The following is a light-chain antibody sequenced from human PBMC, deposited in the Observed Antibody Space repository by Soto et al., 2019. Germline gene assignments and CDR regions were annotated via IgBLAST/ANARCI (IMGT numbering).Light chain of an antibody. Sequence: QTVVTQPPSASGTPGQRVTISCSGSSSNIGSNTVNWYQQLPGTAPKLLIYSNNQRPSGVPDRFSGSKSGTSASLAISGLQSEDEGDYYCAAWDDSLNGYVFGTGTKVTVL. V-gene: IGLV1-44*01. CDR3: AAWDDSLNGYV. CDR2: SNN. CDR1: SSNIGSNT. J-gene: IGLJ1*01.